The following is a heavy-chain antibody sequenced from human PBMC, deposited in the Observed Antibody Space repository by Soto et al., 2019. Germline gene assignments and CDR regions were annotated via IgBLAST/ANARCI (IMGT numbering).Heavy chain of an antibody. J-gene: IGHJ4*02. CDR1: VVSLSGYY. CDR2: VNPGGIT. Sequence: SETLSLTCAFYVVSLSGYYWTCIRHPPGKGLEWIGEVNPGGITNYSPSVKSRLTISLDTSKKQVSLEVTSVTAADTAVYYCGRVVIKMAIQSIESWGPGTLVNVSS. CDR3: GRVVIKMAIQSIES. V-gene: IGHV4-34*01.